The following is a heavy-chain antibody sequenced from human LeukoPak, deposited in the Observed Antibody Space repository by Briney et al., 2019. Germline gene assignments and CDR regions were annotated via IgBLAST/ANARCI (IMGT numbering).Heavy chain of an antibody. D-gene: IGHD2-2*01. V-gene: IGHV4-34*01. CDR2: INNSGST. CDR3: ARVGGDEHIVVVPAAIPVYYYYYYYMDV. J-gene: IGHJ6*03. CDR1: GGSFSGYY. Sequence: PSETLSLTCAVYGGSFSGYYWSWIRQPPGKGLEWIGEINNSGSTNYNPSLKSRVTISVDTSKNQFSLKLSSVTAADTAVYYCARVGGDEHIVVVPAAIPVYYYYYYYMDVWGKGTTVTVSS.